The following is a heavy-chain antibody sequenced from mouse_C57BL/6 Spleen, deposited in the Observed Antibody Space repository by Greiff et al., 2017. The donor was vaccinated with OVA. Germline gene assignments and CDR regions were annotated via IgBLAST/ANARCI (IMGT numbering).Heavy chain of an antibody. CDR2: INPYNGGT. Sequence: VQLKESGPVLVKPGASVKMSCKASGYTFTDYYMNWVKQSHGKSLEWIGVINPYNGGTSYNQKFKGKATLTVDKSSSTAYMELNSLTSEDSAVYYCSYSNYVYYAMDYWGQGTSVTVSS. D-gene: IGHD2-5*01. J-gene: IGHJ4*01. CDR1: GYTFTDYY. V-gene: IGHV1-19*01. CDR3: SYSNYVYYAMDY.